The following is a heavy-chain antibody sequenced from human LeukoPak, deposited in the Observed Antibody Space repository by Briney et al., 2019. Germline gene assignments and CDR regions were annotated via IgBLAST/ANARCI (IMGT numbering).Heavy chain of an antibody. CDR2: IYYSGSI. Sequence: SQTLSLTCSVSGGSISNSEYYWSWIRQFPGKGLEWIGYIYYSGSIYYNPSLKSRLTISLDTSKNQFSLKMSSVTAADTAIYYCARGVVPGDLYNWFDPWGQGTLVIVSS. J-gene: IGHJ5*02. CDR1: GGSISNSEYY. CDR3: ARGVVPGDLYNWFDP. D-gene: IGHD3-3*01. V-gene: IGHV4-30-4*01.